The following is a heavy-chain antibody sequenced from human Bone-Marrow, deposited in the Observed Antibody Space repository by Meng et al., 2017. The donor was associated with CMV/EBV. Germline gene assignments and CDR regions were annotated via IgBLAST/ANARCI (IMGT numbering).Heavy chain of an antibody. V-gene: IGHV4-39*07. D-gene: IGHD1-1*01. CDR2: IYYSGST. CDR1: GGSISSSSYY. Sequence: ESLKISCTVSGGSISSSSYYWGWIRQPPGKGLEWIGSIYYSGSTYYNPSLKSRVTISVDTSKNQFSLKLSSVTAADTAVYYCARDGMRGSLHRAFDIWGQGTMVTVSS. CDR3: ARDGMRGSLHRAFDI. J-gene: IGHJ3*02.